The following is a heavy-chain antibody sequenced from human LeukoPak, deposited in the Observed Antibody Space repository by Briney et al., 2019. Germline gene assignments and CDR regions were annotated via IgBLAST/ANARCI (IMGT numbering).Heavy chain of an antibody. D-gene: IGHD2-15*01. CDR1: GGTFSSYA. CDR3: VRDRSGGSSPTRDY. CDR2: IIPIFGTA. Sequence: SVKVSCKASGGTFSSYAISWVRQAPGQGLEWMGGIIPIFGTANYAQKFQGRVTITADESTSTAYTELRSLRSDDTAVYYCVRDRSGGSSPTRDYWGQGTLVTVSS. J-gene: IGHJ4*02. V-gene: IGHV1-69*13.